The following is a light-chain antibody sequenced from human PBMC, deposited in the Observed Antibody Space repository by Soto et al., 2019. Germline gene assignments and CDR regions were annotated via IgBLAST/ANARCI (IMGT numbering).Light chain of an antibody. CDR3: QQYNDLYT. V-gene: IGKV1-5*01. J-gene: IGKJ2*01. Sequence: DIQMTQSPSTLSASVGDRVTITCRASQSISTWLAWYQQKPGKAPNLLIYDASSLESGVPSRFSGSRSGTEFTLTISSLKTDDFATYFCQQYNDLYTLGQGTKLEIK. CDR2: DAS. CDR1: QSISTW.